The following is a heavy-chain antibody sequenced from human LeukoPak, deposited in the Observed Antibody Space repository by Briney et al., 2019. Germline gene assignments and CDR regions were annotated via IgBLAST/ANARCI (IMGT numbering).Heavy chain of an antibody. CDR1: GGSISRSSYY. Sequence: SETLSLTCTVSGGSISRSSYYWGWIRQSPGKGLEWIGSISYSGSTYYNPSLESRVTISVDTSKKQVSLKVTSVTAADTAVYYCARHYDMRYGMDVWGQGTTVTVSS. CDR2: ISYSGST. D-gene: IGHD3-9*01. V-gene: IGHV4-39*01. J-gene: IGHJ6*02. CDR3: ARHYDMRYGMDV.